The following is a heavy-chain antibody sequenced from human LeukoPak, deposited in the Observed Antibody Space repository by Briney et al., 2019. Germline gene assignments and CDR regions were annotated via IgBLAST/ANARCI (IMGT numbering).Heavy chain of an antibody. CDR2: INTNTGNP. D-gene: IGHD3-22*01. J-gene: IGHJ4*02. CDR3: ARGSLSLIYDSPDY. CDR1: GYTFTSYA. V-gene: IGHV7-4-1*02. Sequence: GASVKVSCKASGYTFTSYAMNWVRQAPGQGLEWMGWINTNTGNPTYAQGFTGRFVFSLDTSVSTAYLQISSLKAEDTAVYYCARGSLSLIYDSPDYWGQGTLVTVSS.